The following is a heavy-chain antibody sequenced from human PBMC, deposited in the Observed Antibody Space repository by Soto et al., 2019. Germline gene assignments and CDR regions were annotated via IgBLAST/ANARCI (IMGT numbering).Heavy chain of an antibody. V-gene: IGHV3-23*01. CDR2: INTAGTT. Sequence: EVQLLESGGGLVQPGGSLRLSCAASGFTFTTYAMTWVRQAPGKGLEWLSAINTAGTTYYADSVKGRFPISRDNAKNTLYIQMNGLRVEDTAVYYCAKDWYEDSWGQGTLVTVSS. CDR3: AKDWYEDS. J-gene: IGHJ4*02. D-gene: IGHD6-13*01. CDR1: GFTFTTYA.